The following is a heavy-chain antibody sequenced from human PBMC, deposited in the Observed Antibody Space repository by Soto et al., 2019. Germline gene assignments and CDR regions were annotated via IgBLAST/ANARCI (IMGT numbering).Heavy chain of an antibody. Sequence: HPGGSLRLSCAASGFTFSSYEMNWVRQAPGKGLEWVSYISSSGSTIYYADSVKGRFTISRDNAKNSLYLQMNSLRAEDTAVYYCEVTGTTYFDYWGQGTLVTVSS. CDR3: EVTGTTYFDY. CDR1: GFTFSSYE. V-gene: IGHV3-48*03. D-gene: IGHD1-7*01. CDR2: ISSSGSTI. J-gene: IGHJ4*02.